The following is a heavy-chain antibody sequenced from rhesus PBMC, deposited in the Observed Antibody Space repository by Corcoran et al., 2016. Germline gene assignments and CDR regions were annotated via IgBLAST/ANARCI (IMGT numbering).Heavy chain of an antibody. CDR2: IPSSGST. V-gene: IGHV4-122*02. CDR3: ARDLDGSPS. D-gene: IGHD4-4*01. J-gene: IGHJ4*01. CDR1: GGAISSGYYY. Sequence: QVQLQESGPGLVKPSETLSLTCAVSGGAISSGYYYWSWTRQPRGKGLEWIGYIPSSGSTCSTPSLKSRVAISRSTSKNLFSLKLSSVTAADTAVYYCARDLDGSPSWGQGVLVTVSS.